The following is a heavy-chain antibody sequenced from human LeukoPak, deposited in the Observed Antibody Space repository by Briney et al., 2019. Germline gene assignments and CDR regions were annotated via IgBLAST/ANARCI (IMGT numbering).Heavy chain of an antibody. CDR2: IYYSGST. D-gene: IGHD3-22*01. CDR1: GGSISSYY. J-gene: IGHJ3*02. CDR3: ARIYYDSSGYYYYAFDI. Sequence: KTSETLSLTCTVSGGSISSYYWSWIRQPPGKGLEWIGYIYYSGSTNYNPSLKSRVTISVDTSKNQFSLKLSSVTAADTAVYYCARIYYDSSGYYYYAFDIWGQGTMVTVSS. V-gene: IGHV4-59*01.